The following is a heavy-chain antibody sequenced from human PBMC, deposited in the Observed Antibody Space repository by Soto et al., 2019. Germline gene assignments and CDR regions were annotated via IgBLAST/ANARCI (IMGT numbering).Heavy chain of an antibody. CDR2: IDYSGTA. D-gene: IGHD1-20*01. J-gene: IGHJ4*02. CDR3: ARITGRHLDY. Sequence: PSETLSLTCAIYGASFSDYSWGWVRQPPGKGLEWIGNIDYSGTAYFSPSLATRVTFHVDTSKNQFSLTLYSVTAADTAVYYCARITGRHLDYWGQGILVTVSS. CDR1: GASFSDYS. V-gene: IGHV4-34*01.